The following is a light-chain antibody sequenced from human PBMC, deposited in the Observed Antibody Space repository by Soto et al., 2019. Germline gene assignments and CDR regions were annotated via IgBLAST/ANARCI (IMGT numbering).Light chain of an antibody. Sequence: ETVMTQSPATLSVSPGERATLSCRASQSISSDLAWYQHKPGQAPRLLIYGASTTATGIPVRFSGSGSGTEFTLTLSSLQSEDFAVYYCQQYNNWPLTFGGGTKVDIK. CDR1: QSISSD. V-gene: IGKV3-15*01. CDR3: QQYNNWPLT. CDR2: GAS. J-gene: IGKJ4*01.